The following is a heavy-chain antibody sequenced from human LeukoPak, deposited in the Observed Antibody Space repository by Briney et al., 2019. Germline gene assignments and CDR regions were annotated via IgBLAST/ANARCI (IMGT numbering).Heavy chain of an antibody. Sequence: GGSLRLSCAASGFTFSSYWMSWVRQAPGEGLEWVANIKQDGSEKYYVDSVKGRFTISRDNAKNSLYLQMNSLRAEDTAVYYCARCSGSYVYYFDYWGQGTLVTVSS. V-gene: IGHV3-7*03. CDR3: ARCSGSYVYYFDY. CDR2: IKQDGSEK. CDR1: GFTFSSYW. D-gene: IGHD1-26*01. J-gene: IGHJ4*02.